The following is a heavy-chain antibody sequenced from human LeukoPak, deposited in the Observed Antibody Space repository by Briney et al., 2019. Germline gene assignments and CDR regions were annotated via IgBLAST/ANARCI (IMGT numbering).Heavy chain of an antibody. CDR2: ISSSSSTI. V-gene: IGHV3-48*04. CDR3: ARGWAYLDY. CDR1: GFTFSSYS. Sequence: PGGSLRLSCAASGFTFSSYSMNWVRQAPGKGLEWVSYISSSSSTIYYADSVKGRFTISRVNAKSSLYLQMNSLRAEDTAVYYCARGWAYLDYWAQGTLVTVSS. D-gene: IGHD3-16*01. J-gene: IGHJ4*02.